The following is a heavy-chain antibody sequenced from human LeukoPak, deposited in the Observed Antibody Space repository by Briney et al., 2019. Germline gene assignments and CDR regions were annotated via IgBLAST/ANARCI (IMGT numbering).Heavy chain of an antibody. CDR1: GYPFTGYY. J-gene: IGHJ6*03. CDR2: INPRNGDT. Sequence: GASVKVSCKASGYPFTGYYVHWVRQSPGHGLEWMGWINPRNGDTHSAQKFQGRVGMTGDTSITTAYMELSSLTSDDTAVYYCATGAQYGLWGVPYFYYMHVWGTGTTVTVSS. CDR3: ATGAQYGLWGVPYFYYMHV. V-gene: IGHV1-2*02. D-gene: IGHD3-10*01.